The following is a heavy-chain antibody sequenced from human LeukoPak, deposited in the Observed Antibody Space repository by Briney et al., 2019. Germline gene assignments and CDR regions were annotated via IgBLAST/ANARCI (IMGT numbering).Heavy chain of an antibody. CDR2: IFYSGIT. Sequence: SETLSLTCTVSGGSISSNYWTWIRQPPGKGLEWIGYIFYSGITDYNPSLKSRVTISIDRSKNQFSLKLSSVTAEDTALYYCAKDQINQWGSGSYWVYWGQGTLVTVSS. J-gene: IGHJ4*02. D-gene: IGHD3-10*01. CDR1: GGSISSNY. V-gene: IGHV4-59*12. CDR3: AKDQINQWGSGSYWVY.